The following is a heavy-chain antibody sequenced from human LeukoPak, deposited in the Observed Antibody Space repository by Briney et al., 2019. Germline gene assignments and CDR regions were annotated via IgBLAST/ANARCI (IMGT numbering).Heavy chain of an antibody. CDR2: IYSGGST. D-gene: IGHD3-22*01. J-gene: IGHJ3*02. V-gene: IGHV3-53*01. CDR3: ARESKGDSSGYYPDDPDAFDI. Sequence: GGSLRLSCAASGFTVSSNYMSWVRQAPGKGLEWVSVIYSGGSTYYADSVKGRFTISRDNSKNTLYLQMNSLRAEDTAVYYCARESKGDSSGYYPDDPDAFDIWGQGTKVTVSS. CDR1: GFTVSSNY.